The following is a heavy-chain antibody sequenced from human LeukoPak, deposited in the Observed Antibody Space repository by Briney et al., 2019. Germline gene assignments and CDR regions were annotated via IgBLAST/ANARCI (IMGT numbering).Heavy chain of an antibody. CDR1: GFTFSSYA. V-gene: IGHV3-23*01. D-gene: IGHD3-10*01. CDR2: ISGSGGST. CDR3: AKSLGVVRGVYL. J-gene: IGHJ4*02. Sequence: EGSLRLSCAASGFTFSSYAMSWVRQAPGKGLEWVSAISGSGGSTYYADSVKGRFTISRDNSKNTLYLQMNSLRAEDTAVYYCAKSLGVVRGVYLWGQGTLVTVSS.